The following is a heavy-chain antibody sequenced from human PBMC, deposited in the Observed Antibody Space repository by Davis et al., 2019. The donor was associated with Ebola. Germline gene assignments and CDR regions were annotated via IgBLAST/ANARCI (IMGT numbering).Heavy chain of an antibody. D-gene: IGHD1-26*01. CDR2: ISSSGSNI. CDR1: GFTFSDYY. Sequence: GESLKISCAASGFTFSDYYMSWIRQAPGKGLEWVSYISSSGSNIYYADSVKGRFTISRDNAKNSLYLQMNSLRAEDTAVYYCARETYSGSYFDYWGQGTLVTVSS. CDR3: ARETYSGSYFDY. J-gene: IGHJ4*02. V-gene: IGHV3-11*04.